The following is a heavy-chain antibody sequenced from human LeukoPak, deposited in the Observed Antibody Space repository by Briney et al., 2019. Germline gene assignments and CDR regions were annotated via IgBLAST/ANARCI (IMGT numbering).Heavy chain of an antibody. V-gene: IGHV3-7*01. CDR2: IKQDGNEK. J-gene: IGHJ4*02. CDR3: ARDYRGIAAAGFGD. Sequence: GGSLRLSCAASGFTFSSYWMSWVRQAPGKGLEWVANIKQDGNEKYYVDSVKGRFTISRDNAKNSLYLQMNSLRADDTAVYYCARDYRGIAAAGFGDWGQGTLVTVSS. CDR1: GFTFSSYW. D-gene: IGHD6-13*01.